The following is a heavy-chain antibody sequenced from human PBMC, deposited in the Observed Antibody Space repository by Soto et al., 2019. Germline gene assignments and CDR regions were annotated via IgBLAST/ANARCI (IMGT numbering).Heavy chain of an antibody. CDR1: GYPFSSFG. J-gene: IGHJ4*02. CDR2: VSVYNDDT. Sequence: ASVKVSCKASGYPFSSFGINWVRQAPGQGLEWVGWVSVYNDDTKYAQNFQGRVSLTTDTSTSTTYMEVGSLRSDDTAVYYCARTGRSGGSCYHEYWGEGTVVTVS. D-gene: IGHD2-15*01. V-gene: IGHV1-18*01. CDR3: ARTGRSGGSCYHEY.